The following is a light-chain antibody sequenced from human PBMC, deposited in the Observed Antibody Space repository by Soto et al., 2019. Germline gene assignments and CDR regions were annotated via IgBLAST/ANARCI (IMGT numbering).Light chain of an antibody. Sequence: IQMTQSPSTLSASVGDIVTITCRASKSLSRRLAWYQQKPGKAPKLLIYDASSMESGVPSRFSGSRSGTEFPLTISSLQPDDFATYYCQQYDSYSPLTFGGGTKVDIK. V-gene: IGKV1-5*01. CDR2: DAS. CDR1: KSLSRR. J-gene: IGKJ4*01. CDR3: QQYDSYSPLT.